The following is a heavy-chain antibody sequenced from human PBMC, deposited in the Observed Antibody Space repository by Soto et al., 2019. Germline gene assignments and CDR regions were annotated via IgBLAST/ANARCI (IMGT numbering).Heavy chain of an antibody. CDR2: ISAYNGNT. V-gene: IGHV1-18*01. D-gene: IGHD6-13*01. CDR1: GYTFTSYG. J-gene: IGHJ4*02. Sequence: ASVKVSCKASGYTFTSYGISWVRQAPGQGLEWMGWISAYNGNTNYAQKLQGRVTMTTDTSTSTAYMELRSLRSDDTAVYYCARDPSGIADRYPPYPFDYWGQGTLVTVSS. CDR3: ARDPSGIADRYPPYPFDY.